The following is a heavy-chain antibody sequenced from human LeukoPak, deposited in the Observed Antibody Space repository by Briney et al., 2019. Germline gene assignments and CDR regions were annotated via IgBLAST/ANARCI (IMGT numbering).Heavy chain of an antibody. J-gene: IGHJ6*02. CDR2: ISSSGSTI. V-gene: IGHV3-11*01. D-gene: IGHD3-16*01. Sequence: GGSLRLSCAASGFTFSDYYMSWIRQAPGKGLEWVSYISSSGSTISYAGSVKGRFTTSRDNAKNSLYLQMNSLRAEDTAVYYCARDGAVSLYYFYAMDVWGQGTTVTVAS. CDR1: GFTFSDYY. CDR3: ARDGAVSLYYFYAMDV.